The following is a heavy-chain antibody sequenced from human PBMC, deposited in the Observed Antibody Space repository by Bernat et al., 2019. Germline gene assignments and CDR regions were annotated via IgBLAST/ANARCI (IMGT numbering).Heavy chain of an antibody. CDR3: ARAPDCTGGSCHQGY. J-gene: IGHJ4*02. D-gene: IGHD2-15*01. Sequence: QMQLVQSGAEVKKPGSSVKVSCKASGGTFSSYAISWVRQAPGQGLEWMGGIIPIFGTANYAQKFQGRVTLTADKSTTTSYKELTSLKSEDTAVYYCARAPDCTGGSCHQGYWGQGTLVTVSS. CDR2: IIPIFGTA. CDR1: GGTFSSYA. V-gene: IGHV1-69*06.